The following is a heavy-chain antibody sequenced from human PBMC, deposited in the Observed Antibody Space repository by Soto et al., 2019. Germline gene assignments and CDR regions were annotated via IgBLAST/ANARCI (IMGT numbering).Heavy chain of an antibody. D-gene: IGHD6-19*01. V-gene: IGHV4-39*01. CDR1: GGSISSSSYY. CDR3: ARPLGSGWTYNWFDP. CDR2: IYYSGST. J-gene: IGHJ5*02. Sequence: PSETLSLTCTVSGGSISSSSYYWGWIRQPPGKGLEWIGSIYYSGSTYYNPSLKSRVTISVDTSKNQFSLKLSSVTAADTAVYYCARPLGSGWTYNWFDPWGQGTLVTVSS.